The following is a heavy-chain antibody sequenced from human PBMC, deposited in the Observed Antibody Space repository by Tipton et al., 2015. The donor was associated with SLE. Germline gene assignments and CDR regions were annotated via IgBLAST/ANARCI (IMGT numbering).Heavy chain of an antibody. CDR2: IYYSGST. D-gene: IGHD1-1*01. V-gene: IGHV4-39*07. Sequence: LSLTCTVSGGSIRSSNYYWGWIRRPPGKGLEWIGSIYYSGSTYYNPSLKSRVTISVDTSKNQFSLKLSSVTAADTAVYYCARLERGGWFDPWGQGTLVTVSS. J-gene: IGHJ5*02. CDR1: GGSIRSSNYY. CDR3: ARLERGGWFDP.